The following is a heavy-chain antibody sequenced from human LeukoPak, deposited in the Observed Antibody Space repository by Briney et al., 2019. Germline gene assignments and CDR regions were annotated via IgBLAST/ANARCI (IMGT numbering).Heavy chain of an antibody. CDR1: VGPSVVTT. J-gene: IGHJ2*01. CDR2: INQRRNT. CDR3: ARHGWHAWYFDL. V-gene: IGHV4-34*01. D-gene: IGHD6-19*01. Sequence: PSETCPSPALSMVGPSVVTTGAGSASPQGRGWSGLGEINQRRNTNYNPSLKSRVTISIDTSKNQFSLKLSSVTAADTAVYYCARHGWHAWYFDLWGRGTLVTVSS.